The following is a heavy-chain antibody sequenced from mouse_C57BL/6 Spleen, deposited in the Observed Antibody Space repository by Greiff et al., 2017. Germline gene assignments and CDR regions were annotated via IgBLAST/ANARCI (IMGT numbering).Heavy chain of an antibody. CDR3: AREEGGSSSWFAY. CDR2: IHPNSGST. D-gene: IGHD1-1*01. V-gene: IGHV1-64*01. Sequence: QVQLQQSGAELVKPGASVKLSCKASGYTFTSYWLHWVKQRPGQGLEWIGMIHPNSGSTNYNEKFKSKATLTVDKSSSTAYMQLSSLTSEDSAVYYCAREEGGSSSWFAYWGQGTLVAVSA. J-gene: IGHJ3*01. CDR1: GYTFTSYW.